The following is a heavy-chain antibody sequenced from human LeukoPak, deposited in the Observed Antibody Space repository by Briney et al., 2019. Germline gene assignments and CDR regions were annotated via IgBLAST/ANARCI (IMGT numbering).Heavy chain of an antibody. CDR1: GGSISSNSYY. Sequence: SETLSPTCTVSGGSISSNSYYWSWIRQPPGKGLEWIGEINHSGSTNYNPSLKSRVTISVDTSKNQFSLKLSSVTAADTAVYYCARQLRFLEWLPRLHHYFDYWGQGTLVTVSS. V-gene: IGHV4-39*01. D-gene: IGHD3-3*01. CDR3: ARQLRFLEWLPRLHHYFDY. CDR2: INHSGST. J-gene: IGHJ4*02.